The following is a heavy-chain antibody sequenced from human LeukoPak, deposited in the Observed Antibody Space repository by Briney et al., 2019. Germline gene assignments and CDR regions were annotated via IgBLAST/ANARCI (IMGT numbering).Heavy chain of an antibody. CDR1: GGSISSYY. V-gene: IGHV4-59*01. J-gene: IGHJ4*02. Sequence: SETLSLTCTVSGGSISSYYWTWIRQPPGKGLEWIGYIYDSGRTNYNPSLTSRVTISVDTSRKQFSLKLSSVTAADTAVYYCARDVGARLPGYWGQGILVTVSS. CDR3: ARDVGARLPGY. D-gene: IGHD6-6*01. CDR2: IYDSGRT.